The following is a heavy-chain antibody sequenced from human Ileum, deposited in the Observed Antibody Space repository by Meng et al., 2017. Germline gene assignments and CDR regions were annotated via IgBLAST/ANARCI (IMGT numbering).Heavy chain of an antibody. J-gene: IGHJ5*01. V-gene: IGHV3-23*01. CDR3: VRGVFDS. CDR1: GFAFHYFG. CDR2: INGGGGLT. Sequence: EVQVLESGGGLAWPGGSLRRSCAASGFAFHYFGMSWVRQAPGTGLEWVALINGGGGLTYYADSVKGRFTISRDNSKNTLHLQMNSLRPDDTATYYCVRGVFDSWGQGTLVTVSS.